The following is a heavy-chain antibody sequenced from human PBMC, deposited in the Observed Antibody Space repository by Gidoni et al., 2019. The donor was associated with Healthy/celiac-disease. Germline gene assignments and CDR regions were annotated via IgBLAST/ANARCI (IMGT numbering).Heavy chain of an antibody. Sequence: QVQLVQSGAEVKKPGSSVKVSCQASGGTFSSYAISWVRQAPGQGLEWMGGIIPIFGTANYAQKCQGRVTITADESTSTAYMELSSLRSEDTAVYYCARGGSYTGYYYYMDVWGKGTTVTVSS. CDR1: GGTFSSYA. V-gene: IGHV1-69*01. D-gene: IGHD1-26*01. CDR3: ARGGSYTGYYYYMDV. CDR2: IIPIFGTA. J-gene: IGHJ6*03.